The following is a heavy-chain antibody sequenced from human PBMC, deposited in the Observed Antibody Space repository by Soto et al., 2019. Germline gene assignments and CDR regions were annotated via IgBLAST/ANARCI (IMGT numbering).Heavy chain of an antibody. Sequence: GGSLRLSCAASGFTFSSYAMSWVRQAPGKGLEWVSAISGSGGSTYYADSVKGRFTISRDNSKNTLYLQMNSLRAEDTAVYYCAKGRGGGCSSTSCYEGQDYYYGMDVWGQGTTVTVSS. D-gene: IGHD2-2*01. CDR3: AKGRGGGCSSTSCYEGQDYYYGMDV. V-gene: IGHV3-23*01. CDR1: GFTFSSYA. J-gene: IGHJ6*02. CDR2: ISGSGGST.